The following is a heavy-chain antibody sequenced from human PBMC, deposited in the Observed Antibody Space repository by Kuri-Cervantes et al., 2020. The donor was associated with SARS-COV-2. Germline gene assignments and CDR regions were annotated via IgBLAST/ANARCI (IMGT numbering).Heavy chain of an antibody. D-gene: IGHD2-21*02. CDR2: IYYSGST. CDR3: SGGVGTYPHFDS. V-gene: IGHV4-31*01. J-gene: IGHJ4*02. Sequence: LRLSCTVSGGSISSAGYSWSWIRQHPGKGLEWIGCIYYSGSTSYNSSLMRLTTISIDTSNNQFSLKLRSVSAADTALYNFSGGVGTYPHFDSWGQGALVTVST. CDR1: GGSISSAGYS.